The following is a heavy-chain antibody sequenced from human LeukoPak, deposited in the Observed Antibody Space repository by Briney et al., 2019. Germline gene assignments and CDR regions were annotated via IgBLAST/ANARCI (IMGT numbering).Heavy chain of an antibody. V-gene: IGHV4-4*07. D-gene: IGHD2-2*01. CDR2: IHSSGTT. J-gene: IGHJ4*02. CDR1: GGSISTYY. Sequence: PSETLSLTCTVSGGSISTYYWSWIRQPAGRGLEWDGRIHSSGTTHYNPSLRSRVTLSIDTSKNQFSLKLSSATAADTAVYYCGRLNLPAVSGAFDYWGQGTLVTVSS. CDR3: GRLNLPAVSGAFDY.